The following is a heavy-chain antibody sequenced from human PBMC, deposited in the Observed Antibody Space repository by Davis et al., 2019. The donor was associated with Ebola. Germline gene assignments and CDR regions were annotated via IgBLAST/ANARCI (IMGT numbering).Heavy chain of an antibody. Sequence: GESLKISCAASGFTFSSYWMSWVRQAPGKGLEWVANIKQDGSEKYYVDSVKGRFTISRDNAKNSLYLQMNSLRAEDTAVYYCARREWELLYYYGMDVWGQGTTVTVSS. CDR1: GFTFSSYW. V-gene: IGHV3-7*03. CDR3: ARREWELLYYYGMDV. D-gene: IGHD1-26*01. J-gene: IGHJ6*02. CDR2: IKQDGSEK.